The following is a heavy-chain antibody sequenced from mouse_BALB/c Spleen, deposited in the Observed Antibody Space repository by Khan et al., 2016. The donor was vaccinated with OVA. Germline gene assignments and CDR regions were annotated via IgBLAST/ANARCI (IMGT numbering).Heavy chain of an antibody. J-gene: IGHJ4*01. CDR3: AKDPPYYAMDY. CDR1: GFSLADYA. V-gene: IGHV2-6-5*01. CDR2: IWGGGCN. Sequence: QVQLKESGPGLVAPSQSLSITCTVSGFSLADYAVSWIRQPPGKGLEWLGVIWGGGCNYYNSALKSRLSISKDNSKSQVLLKMISLQTDDTAMNYYAKDPPYYAMDYWGQGTSVTVSS.